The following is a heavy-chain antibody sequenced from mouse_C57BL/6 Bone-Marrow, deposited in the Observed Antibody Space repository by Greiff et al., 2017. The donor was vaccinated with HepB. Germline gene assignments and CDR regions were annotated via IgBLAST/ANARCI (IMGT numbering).Heavy chain of an antibody. D-gene: IGHD1-1*02. Sequence: VKLQESGPELVKPGASVKISCKASGYAFSSSWMNWVKQRPGTGLEWIGRIYPGDGDTNYNGKFKGKATLTADKSSSTAYMQLSSLTSEDSAVYFCAILWAMDYWGQGTSVTVSS. J-gene: IGHJ4*01. V-gene: IGHV1-82*01. CDR3: AILWAMDY. CDR1: GYAFSSSW. CDR2: IYPGDGDT.